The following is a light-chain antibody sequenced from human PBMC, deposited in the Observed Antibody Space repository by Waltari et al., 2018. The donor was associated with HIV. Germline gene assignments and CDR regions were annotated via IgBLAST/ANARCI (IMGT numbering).Light chain of an antibody. V-gene: IGKV1-39*01. J-gene: IGKJ4*01. Sequence: DIQMTQSPSSLSASVGDRVTITCRASQTIDTFLNWYQQTPGKAPNLLIHGASSLQGGVPSRFSGSGSGTHFTLTISNLQPEDCAVYYCQQSYSSPLTFGGGTKVEVK. CDR3: QQSYSSPLT. CDR2: GAS. CDR1: QTIDTF.